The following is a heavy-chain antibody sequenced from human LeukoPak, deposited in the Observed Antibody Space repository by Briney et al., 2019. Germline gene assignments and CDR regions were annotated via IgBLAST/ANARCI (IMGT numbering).Heavy chain of an antibody. J-gene: IGHJ6*03. CDR2: IYSSGST. D-gene: IGHD1-1*01. CDR1: GGSITDHY. CDR3: ARDQRKRLLNYFYMDV. V-gene: IGHV4-4*07. Sequence: SETLSLTCTVSGGSITDHYWSWIRQPAGKGLEWIGRIYSSGSTNYNPSLKSRVTMSVDTSRIQFSLKLTSVTAADTAVYYCARDQRKRLLNYFYMDVWGKGTTVTVSS.